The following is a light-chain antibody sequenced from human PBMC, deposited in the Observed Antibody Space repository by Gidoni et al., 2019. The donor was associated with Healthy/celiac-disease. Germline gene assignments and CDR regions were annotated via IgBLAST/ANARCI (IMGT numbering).Light chain of an antibody. J-gene: IGKJ3*01. Sequence: DIQMTQSPSTLSASVGDRVTITCRASQSISSWLAWYQQKPGKAPKLLIYKASSLERGVPSRFSGSGSGTEFTLTISSLQPDDFATYYCQQYKSYPFTFGPGTKVDIK. CDR1: QSISSW. CDR3: QQYKSYPFT. CDR2: KAS. V-gene: IGKV1-5*03.